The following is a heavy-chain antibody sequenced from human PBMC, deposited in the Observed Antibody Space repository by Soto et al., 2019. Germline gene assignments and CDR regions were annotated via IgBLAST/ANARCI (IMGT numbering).Heavy chain of an antibody. CDR2: IYYSGST. V-gene: IGHV4-61*08. CDR3: ARSDGRY. J-gene: IGHJ4*01. Sequence: SETLSLTCTVSGGSISRGGYYWCWIRQHPGKGLEWIGYIYYSGSTNYNPSLKSRVTISVDTSKNQFSLKLSSVTAADTAVYYWARSDGRYRAQGTLVTVSA. CDR1: GGSISRGGYY.